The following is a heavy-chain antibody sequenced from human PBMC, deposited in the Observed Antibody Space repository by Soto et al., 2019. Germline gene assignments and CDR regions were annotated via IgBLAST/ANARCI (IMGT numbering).Heavy chain of an antibody. CDR1: GGSFSGYY. CDR3: ARGRWLRDFDY. CDR2: INHSGST. J-gene: IGHJ4*02. D-gene: IGHD5-12*01. V-gene: IGHV4-34*01. Sequence: QVQLQQWGAGLLKPSETLSPPCAVYGGSFSGYYWSWIRQPPGKGLEWVGEINHSGSTNYNPSLKSRVTISVDTSKNQFSLKLSSVTAADTAVYYCARGRWLRDFDYWGQGTLVTVSS.